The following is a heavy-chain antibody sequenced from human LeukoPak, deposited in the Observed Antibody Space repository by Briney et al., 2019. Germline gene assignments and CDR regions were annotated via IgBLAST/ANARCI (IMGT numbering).Heavy chain of an antibody. Sequence: SQILSLTCTVSGGSISSGGYYWSWIRQPPGKGLEWIGYIYHSGSTYYNPSLKSRVTISVDRSKNQFSLKLSSVTAADTAVYYCASHYWGFDYWGQGTLATVSS. CDR3: ASHYWGFDY. CDR2: IYHSGST. J-gene: IGHJ4*02. V-gene: IGHV4-30-2*01. D-gene: IGHD7-27*01. CDR1: GGSISSGGYY.